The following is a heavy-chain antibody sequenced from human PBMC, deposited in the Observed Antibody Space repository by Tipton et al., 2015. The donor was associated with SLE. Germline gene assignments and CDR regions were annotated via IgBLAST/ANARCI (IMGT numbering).Heavy chain of an antibody. Sequence: SLRLSCAASGFSFDDYAMHWVRQAPGKGLEWVSSISRDGAKIAYADSVRGRFTLSRDITENFLYLQMNSLRPEDTALYYCAKDWQQLGAFDIWGQGTMVTVSS. CDR3: AKDWQQLGAFDI. D-gene: IGHD6-13*01. CDR1: GFSFDDYA. V-gene: IGHV3-9*01. CDR2: ISRDGAKI. J-gene: IGHJ3*02.